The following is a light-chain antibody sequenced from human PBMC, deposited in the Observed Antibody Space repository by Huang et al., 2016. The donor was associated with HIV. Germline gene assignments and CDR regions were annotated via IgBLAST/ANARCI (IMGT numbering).Light chain of an antibody. Sequence: DIQMTQYTSSLSASVGDRVTITCRASQSISNYLSWYQKKPGKAPKLLIYSASSLQSGVPSRFSGSGSGTDFTLTSSSLQPEDFATYYCQQSYSAPRTFGQGTKVEIK. CDR3: QQSYSAPRT. CDR1: QSISNY. V-gene: IGKV1-39*01. CDR2: SAS. J-gene: IGKJ1*01.